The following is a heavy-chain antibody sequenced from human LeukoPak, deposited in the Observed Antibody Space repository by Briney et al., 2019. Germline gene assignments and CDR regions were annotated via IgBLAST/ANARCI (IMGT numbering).Heavy chain of an antibody. D-gene: IGHD2-15*01. V-gene: IGHV3-23*01. CDR1: GFTFSTYA. Sequence: GGSLRLSCAASGFTFSTYAMSWVRQAPGKGLEWVSAISGSGVTTYYADSVKGRFTISRDKSKNTLYLQMNSLRAEDTAVYFCANYYCSGGTCSHFDYWGQGSQVTVSS. J-gene: IGHJ4*02. CDR2: ISGSGVTT. CDR3: ANYYCSGGTCSHFDY.